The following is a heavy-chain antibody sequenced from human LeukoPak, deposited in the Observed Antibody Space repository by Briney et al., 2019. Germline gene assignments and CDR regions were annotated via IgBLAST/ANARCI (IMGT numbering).Heavy chain of an antibody. CDR3: AKEGSNGYFDY. Sequence: SCKASGYTFTSYAMSWVRQAPGKGLEWVSAISISGDSTYYADSVKGRFTISRDNSKNTVHLQMNSLRVEDTAVYYCAKEGSNGYFDYWGQGTLVTVSS. J-gene: IGHJ4*02. CDR2: ISISGDST. CDR1: GYTFTSYA. D-gene: IGHD2-8*01. V-gene: IGHV3-23*01.